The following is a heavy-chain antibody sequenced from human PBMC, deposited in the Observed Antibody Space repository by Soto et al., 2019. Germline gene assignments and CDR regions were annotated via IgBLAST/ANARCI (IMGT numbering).Heavy chain of an antibody. CDR1: GFTFSSYW. Sequence: EVQLVESGGGLVQPGESLRLSCAASGFTFSSYWMHWVRQAPGKGLVWVSRINSDGSRTNYADSVKGRFTVSRDNAKKTKYLQMNSLIADEKAVYYCATVLTASRNWFDHWGQGTLVTVSS. J-gene: IGHJ5*02. CDR2: INSDGSRT. D-gene: IGHD3-10*01. CDR3: ATVLTASRNWFDH. V-gene: IGHV3-74*01.